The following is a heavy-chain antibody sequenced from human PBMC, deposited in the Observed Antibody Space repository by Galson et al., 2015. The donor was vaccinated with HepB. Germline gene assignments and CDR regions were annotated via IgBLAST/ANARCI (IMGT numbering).Heavy chain of an antibody. V-gene: IGHV1-18*04. J-gene: IGHJ4*02. D-gene: IGHD2-2*01. CDR3: ARLGYCSSTSCYDY. Sequence: SVKVSCKASGYTFTGYYIHWVRQAPGQGLEWMGWISAYNGNTNYAQKLQGRVTMTTDTSTSTAYMELRSLRSDDTAVYYCARLGYCSSTSCYDYWGQGTLVTVSS. CDR1: GYTFTGYY. CDR2: ISAYNGNT.